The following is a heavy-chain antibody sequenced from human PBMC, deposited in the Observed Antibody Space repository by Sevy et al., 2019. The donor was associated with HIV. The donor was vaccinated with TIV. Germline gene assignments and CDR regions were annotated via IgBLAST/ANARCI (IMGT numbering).Heavy chain of an antibody. CDR3: ARATPYDSSGGGAFDL. CDR1: GFSLSDYH. CDR2: ISSTSSPV. Sequence: GGSLRLSCLASGFSLSDYHMNWVRQAPGKGPEWVSYISSTSSPVYYADSLKGRFTISRDNAKNSLYLQMNSLRAEDTAVYFCARATPYDSSGGGAFDLWGQGTMVTVSS. J-gene: IGHJ3*01. D-gene: IGHD3-22*01. V-gene: IGHV3-48*01.